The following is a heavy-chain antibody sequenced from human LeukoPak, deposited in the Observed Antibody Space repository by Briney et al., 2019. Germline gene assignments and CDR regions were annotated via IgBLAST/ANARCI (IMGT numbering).Heavy chain of an antibody. J-gene: IGHJ4*02. D-gene: IGHD3-9*01. Sequence: GGSLRLSCAASGFTVSADYMSWVRQAPGKGLEWVSAISGSGGSTYYADSVKGRFTISRDNSKNTLYLQMNSLRAEDTAVYYCATTGGRYFDWLANDYWGQGTLVTVSS. CDR3: ATTGGRYFDWLANDY. CDR2: ISGSGGST. CDR1: GFTVSADY. V-gene: IGHV3-23*01.